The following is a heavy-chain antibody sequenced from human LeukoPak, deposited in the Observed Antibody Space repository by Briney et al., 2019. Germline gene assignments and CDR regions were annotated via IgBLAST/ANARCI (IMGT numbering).Heavy chain of an antibody. CDR1: GFTFSSYR. CDR2: ISSSSSYI. Sequence: GGSLRLSCAASGFTFSSYRMNWVRQAPGKGLEWVSSISSSSSYIYYADSVKGRFTISRDNAKNSLYLQMNSLRAEDTAVYYCARTQLWYPFLYFDYWGQGTLVTVSS. D-gene: IGHD5-18*01. J-gene: IGHJ4*02. CDR3: ARTQLWYPFLYFDY. V-gene: IGHV3-21*01.